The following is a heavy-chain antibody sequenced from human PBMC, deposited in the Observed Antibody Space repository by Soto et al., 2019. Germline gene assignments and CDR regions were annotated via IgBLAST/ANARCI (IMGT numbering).Heavy chain of an antibody. CDR1: GFTFSSYA. CDR3: ARDSGRILNFDWLPRYYYYGMDV. J-gene: IGHJ6*02. CDR2: ISYDGSNK. D-gene: IGHD3-9*01. V-gene: IGHV3-30-3*01. Sequence: PRLSCAASGFTFSSYAMHWVRQAPVNGLELVAVISYDGSNKYYADSVKGRFTISRDNSKNTLYLQMNSLRAEDTAVYYCARDSGRILNFDWLPRYYYYGMDVWGQGTTVTVSS.